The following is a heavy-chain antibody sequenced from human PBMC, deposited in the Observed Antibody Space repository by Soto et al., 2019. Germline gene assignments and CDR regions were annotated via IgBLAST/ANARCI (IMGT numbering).Heavy chain of an antibody. CDR1: GFTVSSNY. J-gene: IGHJ6*03. Sequence: GGSLRLSCAASGFTVSSNYMSWVRQAPGKGLEWVSVIYSGGSTYYADSVKGRFTISGDNSKNTLYLQMNSLRAEDTAVYYCARVSMVRGVTYYYYYYMDVWGKGTTVTVSS. CDR2: IYSGGST. CDR3: ARVSMVRGVTYYYYYYMDV. V-gene: IGHV3-66*01. D-gene: IGHD3-10*01.